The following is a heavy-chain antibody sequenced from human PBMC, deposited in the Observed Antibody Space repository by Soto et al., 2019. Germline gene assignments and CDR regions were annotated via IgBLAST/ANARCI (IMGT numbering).Heavy chain of an antibody. CDR3: AREYTAWPLAYGLDV. D-gene: IGHD2-2*02. CDR2: ISSRTDI. CDR1: GFSFSTYS. Sequence: PVGSLRLSCVGSGFSFSTYSINWFRQAPGKGLEWVSSISSRTDIYYADSVKGRFTISRDNAKNSVSLQMNSLRAEDTAVYYCAREYTAWPLAYGLDVWGQGTTVTVSS. J-gene: IGHJ6*02. V-gene: IGHV3-21*01.